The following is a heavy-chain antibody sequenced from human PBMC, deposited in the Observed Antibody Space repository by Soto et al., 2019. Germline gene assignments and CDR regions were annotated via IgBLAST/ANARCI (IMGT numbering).Heavy chain of an antibody. Sequence: SETLSLTCTVSGASINSGGYYWSWIRQHPGKGLEWIGYIYNSGTTYYKPALKSRVSISVDTSQNQVSLNLRYATAADAAVYFCARARAVAGTTFDYWGQGAQVTVSS. V-gene: IGHV4-31*03. D-gene: IGHD6-19*01. CDR3: ARARAVAGTTFDY. CDR2: IYNSGTT. J-gene: IGHJ4*02. CDR1: GASINSGGYY.